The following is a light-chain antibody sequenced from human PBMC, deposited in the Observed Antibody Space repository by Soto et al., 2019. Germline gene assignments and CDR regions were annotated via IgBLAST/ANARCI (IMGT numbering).Light chain of an antibody. CDR1: QSVSSSY. CDR2: GAS. CDR3: QQYGSSPLT. J-gene: IGKJ4*01. Sequence: EIVLMQSPGTLSLSPGERATLSCRASQSVSSSYLAWYQQKPGQAPRLLIYGASSRATGIPDRFSGSGSGTDFTLTISRLEPEDFAVYYCQQYGSSPLTFGGGTKVDIK. V-gene: IGKV3-20*01.